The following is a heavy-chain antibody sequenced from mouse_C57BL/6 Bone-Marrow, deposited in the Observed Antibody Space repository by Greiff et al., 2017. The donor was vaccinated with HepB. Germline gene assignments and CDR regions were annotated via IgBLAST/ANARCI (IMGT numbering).Heavy chain of an antibody. J-gene: IGHJ1*03. CDR2: IYPRSGNT. D-gene: IGHD1-1*01. V-gene: IGHV1-81*01. Sequence: VQLVESGAELARPGASVKLSCKASGYTFTSYGISWVKQRTGQGLEWIGEIYPRSGNTYYNEKFKGKATLTADKSSSTAYMELRSLTSEDSAVYFCARRYYGSRYFDVWGTGTTVTVSS. CDR1: GYTFTSYG. CDR3: ARRYYGSRYFDV.